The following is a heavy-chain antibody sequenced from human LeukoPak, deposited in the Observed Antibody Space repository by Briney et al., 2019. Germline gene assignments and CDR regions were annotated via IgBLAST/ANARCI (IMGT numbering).Heavy chain of an antibody. CDR2: INPNTGNP. CDR1: GYSFTGYY. V-gene: IGHV7-4-1*02. CDR3: ARAYQRLGGLSFPDS. Sequence: ASVKVSCKASGYSFTGYYIHWVRQAPGQGHEWMGWINPNTGNPTYAQGFTGRFVFSLDTSVTTTYLQISGLKAEDTAVYYCARAYQRLGGLSFPDSWGQGTLVTVSS. D-gene: IGHD3-16*02. J-gene: IGHJ5*01.